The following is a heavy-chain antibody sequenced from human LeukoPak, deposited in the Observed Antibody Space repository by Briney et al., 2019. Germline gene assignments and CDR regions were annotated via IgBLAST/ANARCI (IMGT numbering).Heavy chain of an antibody. V-gene: IGHV4-59*01. Sequence: SETLSLTCTVSGGSISSYYWSWIRQPPGKGLVWIGYIYYSGSTNYNPSLKSRVTISVDTSKNQFSLKLSSVTAADTAVYYCARDSGRFLKEYYYGSGRGYGMDVWGQGTTVTVSS. D-gene: IGHD3-10*01. CDR2: IYYSGST. CDR1: GGSISSYY. CDR3: ARDSGRFLKEYYYGSGRGYGMDV. J-gene: IGHJ6*02.